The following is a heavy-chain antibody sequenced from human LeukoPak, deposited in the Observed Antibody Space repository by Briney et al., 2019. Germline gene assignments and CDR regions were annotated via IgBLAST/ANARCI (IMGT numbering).Heavy chain of an antibody. V-gene: IGHV4-59*01. Sequence: SETLSLTCTVSGGSISSYYWSWIRQPPGKGLEWIGYIYYSGSTNYNPSLKSRVTISVDTSKNQFSLKLSSVTAADTAAYYCARDGLPRIHSSYRWFDPWGQGTLVTVSS. J-gene: IGHJ5*02. CDR1: GGSISSYY. CDR2: IYYSGST. CDR3: ARDGLPRIHSSYRWFDP. D-gene: IGHD6-6*01.